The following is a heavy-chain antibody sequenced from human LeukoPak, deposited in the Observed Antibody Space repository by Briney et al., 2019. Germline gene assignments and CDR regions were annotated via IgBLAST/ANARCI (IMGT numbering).Heavy chain of an antibody. CDR3: ARRTNVYGSGSRYAFDI. CDR2: INHSGST. V-gene: IGHV4-34*01. Sequence: SETLSLTCAVYGGSFSGYYWSWIRQPPGKGLEWIGEINHSGSTNYNPSLKSRVTISVDTSKNQFSLKLSSVTAADTAVYYCARRTNVYGSGSRYAFDIWGQGTMVTVSS. CDR1: GGSFSGYY. J-gene: IGHJ3*02. D-gene: IGHD3-10*01.